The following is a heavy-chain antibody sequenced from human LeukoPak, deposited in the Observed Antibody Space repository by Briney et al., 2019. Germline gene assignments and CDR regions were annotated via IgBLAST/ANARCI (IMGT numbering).Heavy chain of an antibody. D-gene: IGHD3-10*01. CDR3: ARDHYYGSRSYQAYFDY. CDR2: IYYSGST. Sequence: SETLSLTCTVSGGSISSYYWSWIRQPPGKGLEWIGYIYYSGSTNYNPSLKSRVTISVDTSKNQFSLKLSSVTAADTAVYYCARDHYYGSRSYQAYFDYWGQGTLVTVSS. V-gene: IGHV4-59*01. J-gene: IGHJ4*02. CDR1: GGSISSYY.